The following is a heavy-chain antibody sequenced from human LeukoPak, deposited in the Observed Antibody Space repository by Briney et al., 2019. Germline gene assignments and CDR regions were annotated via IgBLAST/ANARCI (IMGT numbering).Heavy chain of an antibody. CDR1: GYTFSSYD. Sequence: ASVKVSCKASGYTFSSYDIHWVRQAPGQSLEWMGRIDAGNGDTEYSQKFQGKVTITRDTSASTDYMEVNSLRVEDTAVYYCAREEMTTIEVDYWGQGTLVTVSS. J-gene: IGHJ4*02. CDR3: AREEMTTIEVDY. V-gene: IGHV1-3*01. CDR2: IDAGNGDT. D-gene: IGHD5-24*01.